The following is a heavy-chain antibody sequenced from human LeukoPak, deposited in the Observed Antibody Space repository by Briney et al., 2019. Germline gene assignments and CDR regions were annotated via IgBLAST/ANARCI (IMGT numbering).Heavy chain of an antibody. V-gene: IGHV3-11*01. Sequence: GGSLRLSCAASGFTFSDSYMTWIRQAPGKGLEWVAFIDKSGGTTYYADSAKGRFTISRDNSKNTLYLQMNSLRAEDTAVYYCAKGGYSNGRYYYYYMDVWGEGTTVTVSS. CDR2: IDKSGGTT. D-gene: IGHD5-18*01. J-gene: IGHJ6*03. CDR1: GFTFSDSY. CDR3: AKGGYSNGRYYYYYMDV.